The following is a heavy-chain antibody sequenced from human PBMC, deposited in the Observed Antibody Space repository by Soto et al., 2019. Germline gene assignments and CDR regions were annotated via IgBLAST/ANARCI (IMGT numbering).Heavy chain of an antibody. CDR2: SRNRVNSHTT. V-gene: IGHV3-72*01. CDR3: TRGLLGGAPSYTFHGMDV. J-gene: IGHJ6*01. Sequence: EVQLVESGGGLVQPGGSLRLSCAASGFTFSDHYMDWVRQAPGKGLEWVARSRNRVNSHTTEYAASVKGRFTISRDESKSYLYLQMNSLKSEDTAVYYCTRGLLGGAPSYTFHGMDVWGQGTTVTVSS. CDR1: GFTFSDHY. D-gene: IGHD1-26*01.